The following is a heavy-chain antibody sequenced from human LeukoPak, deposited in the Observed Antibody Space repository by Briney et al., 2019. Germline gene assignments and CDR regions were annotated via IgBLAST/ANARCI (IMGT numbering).Heavy chain of an antibody. J-gene: IGHJ5*02. Sequence: TGGSLRLSCAASGFTFSSYAMSWVRQAPGKGLEWVSGISGSGGRTCYADSVKGRVTISRDNSKSTLYLQMNSLRAEDTAVYYCAKDMGIIVATTINWFDPWGQGTLVIVSS. CDR2: ISGSGGRT. CDR1: GFTFSSYA. D-gene: IGHD5-12*01. CDR3: AKDMGIIVATTINWFDP. V-gene: IGHV3-23*01.